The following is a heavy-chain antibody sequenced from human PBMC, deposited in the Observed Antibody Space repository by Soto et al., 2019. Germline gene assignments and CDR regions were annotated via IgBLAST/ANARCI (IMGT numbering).Heavy chain of an antibody. D-gene: IGHD2-2*01. CDR3: ARPLCSSTRCGPYFFDS. CDR1: GYTFTSND. CDR2: MNPDNGKT. V-gene: IGHV1-8*01. Sequence: QVQLVQSGAEVKKPGASGKVSCKASGYTFTSNDINWVRQAPGQGPEWMGWMNPDNGKTGFAQKLQGRITMTRNTSISTAYMELSSLRSDDTAVYFCARPLCSSTRCGPYFFDSWCQGSLVTVSS. J-gene: IGHJ4*02.